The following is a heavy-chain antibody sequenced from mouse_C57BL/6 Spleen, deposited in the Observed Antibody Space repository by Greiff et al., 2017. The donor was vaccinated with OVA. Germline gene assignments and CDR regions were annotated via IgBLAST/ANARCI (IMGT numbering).Heavy chain of an antibody. CDR2: IDPSDSYT. CDR1: GYTFTSYW. V-gene: IGHV1-50*01. CDR3: ARTAYFDY. Sequence: VQLQQPGAELVKPGASVKLSCKASGYTFTSYWMQWVKQRPGQGLEWIGEIDPSDSYTNYNQKFKGKATLTVDTSSSTAYMQLSSLTSEDSAVYYCARTAYFDYWGQGTTLTVSS. J-gene: IGHJ2*01.